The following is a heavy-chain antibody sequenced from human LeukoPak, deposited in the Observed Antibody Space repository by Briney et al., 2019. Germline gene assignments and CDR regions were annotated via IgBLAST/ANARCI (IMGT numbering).Heavy chain of an antibody. CDR2: IWYDVSNK. CDR1: GFTFSTYG. D-gene: IGHD6-19*01. Sequence: GGSLRLSCAASGFTFSTYGIHWVRQAPGKGLEWVAVIWYDVSNKYYADSVKGRFTISKDNSKNTLDLQMSSLRAEDTAVYYCARAKDNSGRDGFDIWGQGTMVTVSS. V-gene: IGHV3-33*01. J-gene: IGHJ3*02. CDR3: ARAKDNSGRDGFDI.